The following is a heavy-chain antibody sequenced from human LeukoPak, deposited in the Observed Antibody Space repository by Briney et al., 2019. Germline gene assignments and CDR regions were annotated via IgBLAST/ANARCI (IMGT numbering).Heavy chain of an antibody. J-gene: IGHJ6*03. CDR2: INPNSGGT. CDR3: ARGHSGYGYYYYYMDV. V-gene: IGHV1-2*02. CDR1: GYTFTGYY. Sequence: ASVKVSCKASGYTFTGYYMHWVRQAPGQGLEWMGWINPNSGGTNYAQKFQGRVTMTRDTSISTAYMELSRLRSDDTAVYYCARGHSGYGYYYYYMDVWGKGTTVTVSS. D-gene: IGHD5-12*01.